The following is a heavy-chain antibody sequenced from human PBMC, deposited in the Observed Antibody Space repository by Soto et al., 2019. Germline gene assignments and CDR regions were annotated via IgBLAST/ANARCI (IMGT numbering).Heavy chain of an antibody. D-gene: IGHD5-18*01. CDR3: AHRPRGYSYYFDY. CDR2: LYWDDDK. Sequence: QITLKESGPTLVKPTQTLTLTCTCSGFSLSTRGVGVGWIRQPPGKALEWLALLYWDDDKGYSPSLKSRLTITKDTSKNQVVLTVTNMDPVDTATYYCAHRPRGYSYYFDYWGQGTLVTVSS. V-gene: IGHV2-5*02. CDR1: GFSLSTRGVG. J-gene: IGHJ4*02.